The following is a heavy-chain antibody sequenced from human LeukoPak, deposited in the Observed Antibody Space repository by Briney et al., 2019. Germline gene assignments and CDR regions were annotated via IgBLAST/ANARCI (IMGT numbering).Heavy chain of an antibody. Sequence: GGSLRLSCAASGFTFSSYEMNWVRQAPGKGLEWVSYISSSGSTIYYADSVKGRFTISRDNAKNSLYLQMNSLRAEDTALYYCARPKLRIAAAVGFDYWGQGTLVTVSS. V-gene: IGHV3-48*03. CDR1: GFTFSSYE. J-gene: IGHJ4*02. CDR3: ARPKLRIAAAVGFDY. CDR2: ISSSGSTI. D-gene: IGHD6-13*01.